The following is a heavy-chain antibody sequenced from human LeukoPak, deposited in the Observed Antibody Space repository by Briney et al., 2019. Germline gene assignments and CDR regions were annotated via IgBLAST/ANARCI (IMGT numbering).Heavy chain of an antibody. D-gene: IGHD3-10*01. V-gene: IGHV3-30*02. CDR3: AKDSGHYYGSGSYLYYFDY. Sequence: PGGSLRLSCAASGFTFSSYGMHWVRQAPGKGLEWVAFIRYDGSNKYYADSVKGRFTISRDNSKNTLYLQMNSLRAEDTAVYYCAKDSGHYYGSGSYLYYFDYWGQGTLVTVSS. CDR1: GFTFSSYG. CDR2: IRYDGSNK. J-gene: IGHJ4*02.